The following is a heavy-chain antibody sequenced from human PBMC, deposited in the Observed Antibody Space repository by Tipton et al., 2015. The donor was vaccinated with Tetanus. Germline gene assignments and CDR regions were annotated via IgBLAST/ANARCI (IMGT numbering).Heavy chain of an antibody. Sequence: QLVQSGAEVKKPGSSVKVSCKASGGTFSSYAISWVRQAPGQGLEWMGGIIPIFGTANYAQKFQGRVTITADESTSTAYMELSSLRSEDTAVYYCARDGYCSSTSCPEDPFDYWGQGTLVTVSS. D-gene: IGHD2-2*01. CDR1: GGTFSSYA. J-gene: IGHJ4*02. CDR3: ARDGYCSSTSCPEDPFDY. V-gene: IGHV1-69*01. CDR2: IIPIFGTA.